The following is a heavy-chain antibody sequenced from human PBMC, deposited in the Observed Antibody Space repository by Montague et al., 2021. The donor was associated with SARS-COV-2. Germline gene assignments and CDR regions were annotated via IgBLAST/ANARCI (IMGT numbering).Heavy chain of an antibody. CDR2: IIRDGSVI. D-gene: IGHD3-22*01. Sequence: SLRLSCATSGFTFSSRWMSWVRQAPGKGLEWVANIIRDGSVIKYVDSVKGRFIISRDNAKNSVYLQMSDLRAEDTALYYCATTDSRGEGAFDIWGQGTKVTVSS. CDR3: ATTDSRGEGAFDI. CDR1: GFTFSSRW. V-gene: IGHV3-7*01. J-gene: IGHJ3*02.